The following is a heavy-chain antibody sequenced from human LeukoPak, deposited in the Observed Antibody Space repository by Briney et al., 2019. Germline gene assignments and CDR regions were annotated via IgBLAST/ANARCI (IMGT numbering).Heavy chain of an antibody. CDR3: VREVSGDPWHNWFDP. D-gene: IGHD4-17*01. J-gene: IGHJ5*02. Sequence: GGSLRLSCAASGFTFSSYWMHWVRQAPGRGLVWVSRVDHGGSGTVYADSVKGRFTISRNNAKNTLYLQMNSLRAEDTAVYYCVREVSGDPWHNWFDPWGQGTLVTVSS. V-gene: IGHV3-74*03. CDR2: VDHGGSGT. CDR1: GFTFSSYW.